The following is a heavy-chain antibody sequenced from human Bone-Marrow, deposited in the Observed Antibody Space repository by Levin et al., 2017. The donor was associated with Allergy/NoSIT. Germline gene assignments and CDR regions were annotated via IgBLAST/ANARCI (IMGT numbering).Heavy chain of an antibody. Sequence: SQTLSLTCSVSGGSISSEDDYWTWIRQSPGKGLEWIGNVYYSGFTYYNPSLKSRVTMSADTSKHQFSLNLRSVTAADTAVYFCARVFFGSGSHHDRGLDVWGQGTTVTVSS. CDR2: VYYSGFT. V-gene: IGHV4-30-4*08. CDR3: ARVFFGSGSHHDRGLDV. J-gene: IGHJ6*02. CDR1: GGSISSEDDY. D-gene: IGHD3-10*01.